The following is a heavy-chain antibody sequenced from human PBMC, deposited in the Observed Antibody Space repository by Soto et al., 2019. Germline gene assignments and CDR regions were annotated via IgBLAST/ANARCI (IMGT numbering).Heavy chain of an antibody. D-gene: IGHD6-13*01. V-gene: IGHV3-30*18. CDR2: VSYDGKNK. CDR1: GFTFSSYG. CDR3: AKELGQQLVLNYGMDV. Sequence: QVQLVESGGGVVQPGTSLGLSCAPSGFTFSSYGMYWVRQAPGKGLEWVAVVSYDGKNKYYADSVKGRFTISRDNAKNMLYLQMNSLRDEDTGVYYCAKELGQQLVLNYGMDVWGHGTTVTVSS. J-gene: IGHJ6*02.